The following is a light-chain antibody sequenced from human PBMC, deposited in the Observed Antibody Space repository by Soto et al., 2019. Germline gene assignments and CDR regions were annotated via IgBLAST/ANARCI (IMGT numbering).Light chain of an antibody. Sequence: QSVLTQPASVSGSPGQSITISCTGISSDVGSYNLVSWYQQHPGKAPKLMIYEGSKRPSGISNRFSGSKSGNTASLTISGLQAEDEAAYYCCSYAGSSTFSVLFGGGTKVTVL. CDR1: SSDVGSYNL. V-gene: IGLV2-23*03. J-gene: IGLJ2*01. CDR3: CSYAGSSTFSVL. CDR2: EGS.